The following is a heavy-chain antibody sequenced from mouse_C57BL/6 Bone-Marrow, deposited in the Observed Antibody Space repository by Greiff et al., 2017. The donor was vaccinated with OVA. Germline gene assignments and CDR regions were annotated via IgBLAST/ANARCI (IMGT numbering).Heavy chain of an antibody. V-gene: IGHV5-4*01. D-gene: IGHD2-2*01. Sequence: EVMLVESGGGLVKPGGSLKLSCAASGFTFSSYALSWVRQTPEKRLGWVATISDGGSYTYYPDNVKGRFTISRDNAKNNLYLQMSHLKSEDTAMYYCARDGYYVGYWGQGTTLTVSS. CDR3: ARDGYYVGY. J-gene: IGHJ2*01. CDR2: ISDGGSYT. CDR1: GFTFSSYA.